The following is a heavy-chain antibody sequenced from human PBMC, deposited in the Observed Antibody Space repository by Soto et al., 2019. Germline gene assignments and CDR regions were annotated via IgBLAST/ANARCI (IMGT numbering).Heavy chain of an antibody. CDR2: IIPISETT. CDR3: ARSQGSSTSLEIYYYYYYGMDV. CDR1: GGTFSSYA. J-gene: IGHJ6*02. Sequence: QVQLVQSGAEVKKPGSSVKVSCKASGGTFSSYAISWVRQAPGQGLEWMGGIIPISETTTYAQQFQGRFRITADESKSTAYMELSRLRSEDTAVYYCARSQGSSTSLEIYYYYYYGMDVWGQGTTVTVSS. D-gene: IGHD2-2*01. V-gene: IGHV1-69*01.